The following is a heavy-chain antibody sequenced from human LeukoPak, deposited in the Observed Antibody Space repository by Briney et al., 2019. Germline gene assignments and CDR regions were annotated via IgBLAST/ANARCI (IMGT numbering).Heavy chain of an antibody. D-gene: IGHD2-15*01. Sequence: SETLSLTCTVSGGSLSSRSHYWGWIRQPPGKGLEWIGSIYYGGSTYYNPSLKSRVTISVDTSMNQFSLKLSFVTTADTAVYYCARALGYCSGGSCTRGYNWFDPWGQGTLVTVPS. V-gene: IGHV4-39*01. CDR3: ARALGYCSGGSCTRGYNWFDP. CDR2: IYYGGST. CDR1: GGSLSSRSHY. J-gene: IGHJ5*02.